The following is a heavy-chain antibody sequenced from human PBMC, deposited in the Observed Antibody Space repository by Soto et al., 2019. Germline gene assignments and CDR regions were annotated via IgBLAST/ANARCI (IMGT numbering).Heavy chain of an antibody. CDR3: ARVASLAAFY. J-gene: IGHJ4*02. D-gene: IGHD6-6*01. V-gene: IGHV3-7*05. CDR1: GFTFSSYW. Sequence: EVQLVESGGGLVQPGGSLRLSCADSGFTFSSYWMSWVRQAPGKGLEWVANIKQDGNEKYYVDSVKGRFTISRDNAKNSMYLQMNRLRAEDPAVYYCARVASLAAFYGGQGTLVTVSS. CDR2: IKQDGNEK.